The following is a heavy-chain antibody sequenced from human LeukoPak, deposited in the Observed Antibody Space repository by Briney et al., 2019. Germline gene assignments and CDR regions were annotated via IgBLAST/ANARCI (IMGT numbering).Heavy chain of an antibody. J-gene: IGHJ4*02. CDR3: ARRGHIKTPPV. Sequence: SETLSLTCSVSGGLMISSNYYCVWIRQPPGKGLEWVGSIYYDGDTYSNPSLGSRVAISVDTPRNQFSLKLSSLTAADTAVYYCARRGHIKTPPVWGQGTLVTVSS. CDR2: IYYDGDT. CDR1: GGLMISSNYY. V-gene: IGHV4-39*01.